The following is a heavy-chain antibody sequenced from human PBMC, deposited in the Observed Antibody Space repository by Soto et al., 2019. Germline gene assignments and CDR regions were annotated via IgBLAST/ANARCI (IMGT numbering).Heavy chain of an antibody. J-gene: IGHJ4*02. CDR3: AKDPATIAVAGTLDY. D-gene: IGHD6-19*01. CDR1: GLTFSTYG. Sequence: EVQLLESGGGLVQPGGSLRLSCAASGLTFSTYGMSWVRQAPGKGLEWVSIISGSGGSTYYADTVKGRFTISRDNSNKTLNLQMISMRAEDSAVYYCAKDPATIAVAGTLDYRGQGTLVIVSS. V-gene: IGHV3-23*01. CDR2: ISGSGGST.